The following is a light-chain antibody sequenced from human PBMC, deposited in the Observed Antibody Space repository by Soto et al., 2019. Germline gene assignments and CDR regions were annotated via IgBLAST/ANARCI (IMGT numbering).Light chain of an antibody. CDR3: SSYTSSSTLVV. Sequence: QSALTQPASVSGSPGQSITISCTGTSSDVGGYGYVSWYQQHPDKAPKLMIYDVSNRPSGVSNRFSGSKSGNTASLTISGLQAEDEADYYCSSYTSSSTLVVFGGGTKLTVL. J-gene: IGLJ2*01. CDR1: SSDVGGYGY. CDR2: DVS. V-gene: IGLV2-14*01.